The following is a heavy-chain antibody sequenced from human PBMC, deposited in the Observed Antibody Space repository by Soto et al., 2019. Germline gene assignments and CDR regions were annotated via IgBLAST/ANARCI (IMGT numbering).Heavy chain of an antibody. Sequence: QVQLVQSGAEVKKPGSSVKVSCKASGGSFSSTVINWVRQAPGQGLEWMGGIIPVSGTAKYAPKFQARVTITADEVTSTADMELSSRRSEDTAFYYCARPRVGGTTGYFQHWGQGTLVSVSS. CDR1: GGSFSSTV. CDR3: ARPRVGGTTGYFQH. J-gene: IGHJ1*01. V-gene: IGHV1-69*01. CDR2: IIPVSGTA. D-gene: IGHD1-26*01.